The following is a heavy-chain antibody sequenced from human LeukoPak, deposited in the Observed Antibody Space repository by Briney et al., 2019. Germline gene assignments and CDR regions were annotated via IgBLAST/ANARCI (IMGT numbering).Heavy chain of an antibody. CDR1: GFRFSSYA. J-gene: IGHJ1*01. D-gene: IGHD4-17*01. CDR2: ISGSGGST. CDR3: AKEIYGDSTGGRFQH. V-gene: IGHV3-23*01. Sequence: GGSLRLSCAASGFRFSSYAMSWVRQAPGKGLEWVSVISGSGGSTYYAASVKGRFTVSRDNSKNTVYLQMNSLRAEDTAVYYCAKEIYGDSTGGRFQHWGQGTLLTVSS.